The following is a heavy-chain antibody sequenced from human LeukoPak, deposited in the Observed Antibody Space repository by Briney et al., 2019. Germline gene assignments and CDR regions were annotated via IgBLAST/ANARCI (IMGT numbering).Heavy chain of an antibody. J-gene: IGHJ4*02. CDR2: IKEDGSEI. V-gene: IGHV3-7*01. Sequence: GGSLRLSCAASAFTFSNYWMSWVRQAPGKGLEWVANIKEDGSEINYVDSVKGRFTISRDNAKNTLYLQMNSLRVDDTAVYYCARDRGYSTFDYWGQGTLVTVSS. CDR3: ARDRGYSTFDY. D-gene: IGHD4-23*01. CDR1: AFTFSNYW.